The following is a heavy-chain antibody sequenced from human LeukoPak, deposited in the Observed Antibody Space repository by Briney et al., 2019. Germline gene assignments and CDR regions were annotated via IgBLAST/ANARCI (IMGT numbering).Heavy chain of an antibody. J-gene: IGHJ4*02. CDR1: GFTFSSYS. CDR3: ARGHYNGYFDY. D-gene: IGHD1-14*01. Sequence: GGSLRLSCAASGFTFSSYSMNWVRQAPGKGLEWVSSISSSSSYIYYADSVKSRFTISRDNAKNSLYLQMNSLRAEDTAVYYCARGHYNGYFDYWGQGTLVTVSS. V-gene: IGHV3-21*01. CDR2: ISSSSSYI.